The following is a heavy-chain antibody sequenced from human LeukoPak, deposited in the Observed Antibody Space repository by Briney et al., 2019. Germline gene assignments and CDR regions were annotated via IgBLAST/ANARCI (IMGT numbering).Heavy chain of an antibody. D-gene: IGHD2-2*01. CDR1: GGSISSGDYY. Sequence: SQTLSLTCTVSGGSISSGDYYWSWIRQPPGKGLEWIGYIYYSGSTYYNPSLKSRVTISVDTSKNQFSLKLSSGTAADPAVYYCARDEGALGYCSSTSCPRGGFDPWGQGTLVTVSS. CDR2: IYYSGST. J-gene: IGHJ5*02. V-gene: IGHV4-30-4*01. CDR3: ARDEGALGYCSSTSCPRGGFDP.